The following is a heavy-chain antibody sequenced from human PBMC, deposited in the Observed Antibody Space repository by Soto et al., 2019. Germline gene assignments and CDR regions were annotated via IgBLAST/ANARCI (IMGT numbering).Heavy chain of an antibody. CDR2: VNPNNGDT. J-gene: IGHJ4*02. D-gene: IGHD3-10*01. CDR3: EKVSRKGSAIDFDC. Sequence: QVQLVQSGAELKKPGASVKVSCKASGYTFSNYDMNWVRQATGQGPEWIGWVNPNNGDTGYAQKLQGRVTLTTDISTTTAYMELTSLRSEDTAIYYCEKVSRKGSAIDFDCWGQGTLITVSS. CDR1: GYTFSNYD. V-gene: IGHV1-8*01.